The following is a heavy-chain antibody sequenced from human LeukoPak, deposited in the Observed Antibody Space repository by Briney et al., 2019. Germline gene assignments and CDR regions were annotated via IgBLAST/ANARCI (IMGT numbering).Heavy chain of an antibody. J-gene: IGHJ6*03. CDR2: IYYSGST. Sequence: KTSETLSLTCTVSGGSISSYYWSWIRQPPGKGLEWIGYIYYSGSTNYNPSLKSRVTISVDTSKNQFSLKLSSVTAADTAVYYCARSFRYSYGLYYYYYYMDVWGKGTTVTVSS. CDR3: ARSFRYSYGLYYYYYYMDV. CDR1: GGSISSYY. D-gene: IGHD5-18*01. V-gene: IGHV4-59*01.